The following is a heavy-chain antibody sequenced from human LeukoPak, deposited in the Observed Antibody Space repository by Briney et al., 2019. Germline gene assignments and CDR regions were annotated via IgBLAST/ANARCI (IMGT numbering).Heavy chain of an antibody. CDR3: ARDSDIVATIKGDY. V-gene: IGHV1-18*04. CDR2: ISAYNGNT. J-gene: IGHJ4*02. CDR1: GYTFPSYG. D-gene: IGHD5-12*01. Sequence: ASVKDSCLASGYTFPSYGISWVRQAPGQGLEWMGWISAYNGNTNYAQKLQGRVTMTTDTSTSTAYMELRSLRSDDTAVYYCARDSDIVATIKGDYWGQGTLVTVSS.